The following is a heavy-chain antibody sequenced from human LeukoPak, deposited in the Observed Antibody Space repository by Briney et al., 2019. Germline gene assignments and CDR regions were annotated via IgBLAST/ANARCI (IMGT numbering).Heavy chain of an antibody. V-gene: IGHV1-69*04. CDR1: GGTFSSYA. D-gene: IGHD2-2*01. J-gene: IGHJ4*02. CDR3: ARQAPCSSISCPLDY. CDR2: IIPILGIA. Sequence: SVKVSCKASGGTFSSYAISWVRQAPGQGLEWMGRIIPILGIANYAQKFQGRVTITADKSTSTAYMELSSLRSEDTAVYYCARQAPCSSISCPLDYWGQGTLVTVSS.